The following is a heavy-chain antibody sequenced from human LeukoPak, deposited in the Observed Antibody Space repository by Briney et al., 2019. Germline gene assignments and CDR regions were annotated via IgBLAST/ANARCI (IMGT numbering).Heavy chain of an antibody. CDR2: ISSSSSYI. CDR3: ARRPDYYYYYMGV. Sequence: MTGGSLRLSCAASGFTFSSYSMNWVRQAPGKGLEWVSSISSSSSYIYYADSVKGRFTISRDNAKNSLYLQMNSLRAEDTAVYYCARRPDYYYYYMGVWGKGTTVTVSS. J-gene: IGHJ6*03. D-gene: IGHD1-14*01. V-gene: IGHV3-21*01. CDR1: GFTFSSYS.